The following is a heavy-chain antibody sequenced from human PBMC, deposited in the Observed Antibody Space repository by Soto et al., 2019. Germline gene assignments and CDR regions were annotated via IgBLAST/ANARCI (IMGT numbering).Heavy chain of an antibody. Sequence: SETLSLPCTVSSGSISTSRYYWGWISQPQGKGLQWLGRIYSSEPTYYNPSLKSRVSISIDRSQNQSSLRLTSVTAAATATYYCAGLGCGGGSFYLVEFYGMDVWGQGTTFTVSS. CDR2: IYSSEPT. V-gene: IGHV4-39*01. D-gene: IGHD2-15*01. J-gene: IGHJ6*02. CDR3: AGLGCGGGSFYLVEFYGMDV. CDR1: SGSISTSRYY.